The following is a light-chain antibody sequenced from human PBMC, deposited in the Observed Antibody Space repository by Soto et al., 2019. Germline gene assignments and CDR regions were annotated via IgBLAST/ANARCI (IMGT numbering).Light chain of an antibody. Sequence: QSVLTQPPSVSGAPGQTVTISCTGSSSNLGAGYDVHWYQQLPGTAPKLFIYDNSNRTSGVPDRFSGSKSGSTASLTISGLQAEDEADYHCTSYTSNTALVFGTGTKLTVL. CDR2: DNS. CDR3: TSYTSNTALV. CDR1: SSNLGAGYD. V-gene: IGLV1-40*01. J-gene: IGLJ1*01.